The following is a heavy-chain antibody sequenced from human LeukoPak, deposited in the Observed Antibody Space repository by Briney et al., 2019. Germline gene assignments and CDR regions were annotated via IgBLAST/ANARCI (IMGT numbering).Heavy chain of an antibody. CDR1: EFSVGSNY. V-gene: IGHV3-66*01. D-gene: IGHD5-12*01. CDR2: IYSGGST. CDR3: ARGPSGYHNT. Sequence: GGSLRLSCAASEFSVGSNYMTWVRQAPGKGLEWVSLIYSGGSTYYSVKGRFTISRDNSKNTLYLQMNSLRAEDTAVYYCARGPSGYHNTGGQGDLVTVSS. J-gene: IGHJ4*02.